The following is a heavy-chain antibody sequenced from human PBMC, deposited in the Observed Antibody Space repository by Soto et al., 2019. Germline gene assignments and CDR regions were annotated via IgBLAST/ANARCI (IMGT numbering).Heavy chain of an antibody. Sequence: QVQLVQSGAEVKKPGASVKVSCKASGYTFTSYGISWVRQAPGQGLEWMGWISAYNGNTNYAQKLQGRVTMTTDTSTSTANMELRSLRSDDTAVYYCARVHYYDSSGYPYYFDYWGQGTLVTVSS. CDR2: ISAYNGNT. V-gene: IGHV1-18*01. CDR1: GYTFTSYG. CDR3: ARVHYYDSSGYPYYFDY. J-gene: IGHJ4*02. D-gene: IGHD3-22*01.